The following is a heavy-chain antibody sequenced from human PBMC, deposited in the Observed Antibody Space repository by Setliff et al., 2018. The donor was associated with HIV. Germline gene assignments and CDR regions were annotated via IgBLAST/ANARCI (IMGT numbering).Heavy chain of an antibody. CDR2: IYPGDSET. J-gene: IGHJ4*02. CDR3: AMFFSGTPFDF. Sequence: GESLKLSCEASGYNFNSYWIGWVRQMPGKGLEWVAVIYPGDSETRYSPSFQGRVTISADKSISTAYLQWGSLKASDTAMYYCAMFFSGTPFDFWGQGTLVTVSS. CDR1: GYNFNSYW. D-gene: IGHD1-26*01. V-gene: IGHV5-51*01.